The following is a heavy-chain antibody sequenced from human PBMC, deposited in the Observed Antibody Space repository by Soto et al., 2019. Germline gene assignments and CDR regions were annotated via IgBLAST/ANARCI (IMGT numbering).Heavy chain of an antibody. J-gene: IGHJ4*02. CDR2: ISGSGGST. D-gene: IGHD3-3*01. V-gene: IGHV3-23*01. CDR1: GFTFSSYA. CDR3: ARDGVLRFLEWLLDYFDY. Sequence: PGGSLRLSCTSCGFTFSSYAMSWVRQAPGKGLEWVSAISGSGGSTYYADSVKGRFTISRDNSKNTLYLQMNSLRAEDTAVYYCARDGVLRFLEWLLDYFDYWGQGTLVTVSS.